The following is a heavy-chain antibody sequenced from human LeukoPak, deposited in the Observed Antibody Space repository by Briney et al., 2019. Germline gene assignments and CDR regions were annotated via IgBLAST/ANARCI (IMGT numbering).Heavy chain of an antibody. J-gene: IGHJ4*02. CDR3: AKSSILCGSYYFDD. CDR1: GFPFGRYA. CDR2: NSGSGGST. Sequence: GGSLRLSCAASGFPFGRYAMSWVRQAPGKGLEWVSTNSGSGGSTYYADSVKGRFTISRDNSKNTLYLQMNSLRAEDTAVYYCAKSSILCGSYYFDDWGQGTLVTVSS. D-gene: IGHD3-3*01. V-gene: IGHV3-23*01.